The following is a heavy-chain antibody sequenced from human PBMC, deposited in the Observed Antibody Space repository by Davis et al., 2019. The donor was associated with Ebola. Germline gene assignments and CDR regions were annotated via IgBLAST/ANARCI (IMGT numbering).Heavy chain of an antibody. J-gene: IGHJ4*02. D-gene: IGHD6-19*01. CDR1: GGSISSYYW. V-gene: IGHV2-5*08. CDR3: AHVRYSSGFDY. CDR2: IYWDDDK. Sequence: TLSLTCTVSGGSISSYYWSWIRQPPGKALEWLALIYWDDDKRYSPSLKSRLTITKDTSKNQVVLTMTNMDPVDTATYYCAHVRYSSGFDYWGQGTLVTVSS.